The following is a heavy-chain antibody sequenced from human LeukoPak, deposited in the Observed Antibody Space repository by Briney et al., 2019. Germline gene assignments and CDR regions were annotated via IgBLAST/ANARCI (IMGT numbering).Heavy chain of an antibody. V-gene: IGHV3-48*04. CDR1: GFTFSSYS. J-gene: IGHJ4*01. CDR3: HLWSGYLPLDY. Sequence: PGGSLRLSCAASGFTFSSYSMNWVRQAPGKGLEWVSYISSSSSTIYYADSVKGRFTISRDNAKNSLYLQMNSLKTEDTAVYYCHLWSGYLPLDYWGQEPWSPSPQ. D-gene: IGHD3-3*01. CDR2: ISSSSSTI.